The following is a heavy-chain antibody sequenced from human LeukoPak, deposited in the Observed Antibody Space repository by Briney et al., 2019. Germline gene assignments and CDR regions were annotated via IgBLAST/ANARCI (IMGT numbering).Heavy chain of an antibody. CDR1: GYTFTSYA. D-gene: IGHD2-2*02. Sequence: ASVKVSCKASGYTFTSYAMHWVRQAPGQRLEWMGWINAGNGNTKYSQKFQGRVTITRDTSASTAYMELSSLRSDDTAVFYCARGGYCSSSTCYTKLDTWGQGTLVTVSS. J-gene: IGHJ5*02. V-gene: IGHV1-3*01. CDR2: INAGNGNT. CDR3: ARGGYCSSSTCYTKLDT.